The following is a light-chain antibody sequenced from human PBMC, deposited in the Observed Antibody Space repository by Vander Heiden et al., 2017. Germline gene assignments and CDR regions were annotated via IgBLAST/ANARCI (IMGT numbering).Light chain of an antibody. J-gene: IGLJ2*01. CDR2: DNN. CDR3: GTWDSCLGVGG. Sequence: QSVFTQPPSVSAATGQKVTISCSGSSSNIGSNYVSWYRQLPGTAPKLLVYDNNKRPSGIPDRFSGSKSGTSATLGITGLQTGDEPDYDGGTWDSCLGVGGFGGGTK. CDR1: SSNIGSNY. V-gene: IGLV1-51*01.